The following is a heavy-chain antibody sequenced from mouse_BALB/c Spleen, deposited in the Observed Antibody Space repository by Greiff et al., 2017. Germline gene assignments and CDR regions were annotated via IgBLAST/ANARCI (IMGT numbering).Heavy chain of an antibody. CDR3: ARDYGSSQFAY. D-gene: IGHD1-1*01. V-gene: IGHV3-6*02. CDR1: GYSITSGYY. Sequence: VQLKESGPGLVKPSQSLSLTCSVTGYSITSGYYWNWIRQFPGNKLEWMGYISYDGSKNYNPSLKNRISITRDTSKNQFFLKLNSVTTEDTATYYCARDYGSSQFAYWGQGTLVTVSA. CDR2: ISYDGSK. J-gene: IGHJ3*01.